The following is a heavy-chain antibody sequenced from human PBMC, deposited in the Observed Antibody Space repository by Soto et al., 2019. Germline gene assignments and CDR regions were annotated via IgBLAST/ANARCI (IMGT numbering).Heavy chain of an antibody. D-gene: IGHD6-6*01. Sequence: SDTLSLTCAVSGGSISSGGYSWSWIRQPPGKGLEWIGYIYHSGSTYYNPSLKSRVTISVDRSKNQFSLKLSSVTAADTAVYYCARVVPSSIAARYVFDIWGQGTMVTVSS. V-gene: IGHV4-30-2*01. J-gene: IGHJ3*02. CDR1: GGSISSGGYS. CDR2: IYHSGST. CDR3: ARVVPSSIAARYVFDI.